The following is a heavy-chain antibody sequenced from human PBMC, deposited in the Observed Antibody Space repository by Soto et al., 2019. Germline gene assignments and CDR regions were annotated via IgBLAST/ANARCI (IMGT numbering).Heavy chain of an antibody. CDR3: AKVGGSGSYYRLYKYDY. V-gene: IGHV3-48*01. CDR1: GFTFSSYS. CDR2: ISSSSSTI. Sequence: GGSLRLSCAASGFTFSSYSMNWVRQAPGKGLEWVSYISSSSSTIYYADSVKGRFTISRDNSKNSLYLQMNSLRAEDTAVYYCAKVGGSGSYYRLYKYDYWGQGTLVTVSS. J-gene: IGHJ4*02. D-gene: IGHD3-10*01.